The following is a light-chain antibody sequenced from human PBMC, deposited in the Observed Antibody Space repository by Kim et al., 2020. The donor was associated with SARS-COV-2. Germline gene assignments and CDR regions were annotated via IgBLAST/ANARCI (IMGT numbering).Light chain of an antibody. CDR2: DND. V-gene: IGLV1-51*01. CDR1: TSSIGSNF. CDR3: GVWDSRLSASWV. Sequence: RVTISCSGTTSSIGSNFVSWYQQVPGTAPKLLIYDNDKRPSGIPDRFSGSKSGTSATLDITGLQTGDEAHYFCGVWDSRLSASWVFGGGTQLTVL. J-gene: IGLJ3*02.